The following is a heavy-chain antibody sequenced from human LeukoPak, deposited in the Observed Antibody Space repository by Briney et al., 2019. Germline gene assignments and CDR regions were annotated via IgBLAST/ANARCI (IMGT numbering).Heavy chain of an antibody. D-gene: IGHD5-24*01. CDR1: EFTFSSYD. J-gene: IGHJ4*02. CDR3: ARGVSEMATIYYFDY. V-gene: IGHV3-13*01. Sequence: GWSLRLSCAASEFTFSSYDMHWVRQATGKGLEWVSTIDTAGNAWYPDSVKGRFTISRENAKNSLNLQMNSLRVGDTAVYYCARGVSEMATIYYFDYWGQGTLVTVSS. CDR2: IDTAGNA.